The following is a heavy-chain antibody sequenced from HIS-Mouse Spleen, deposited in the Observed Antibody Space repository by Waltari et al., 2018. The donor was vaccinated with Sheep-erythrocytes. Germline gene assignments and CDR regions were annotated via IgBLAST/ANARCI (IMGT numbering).Heavy chain of an antibody. J-gene: IGHJ5*02. Sequence: QVQLVESGGSVVQPGRSLRLSCAASGFTFSSYGMHWVRKAPGKGLEWVAVISYDGSNKYYADSVKGRFTVSRDNSKNTLYLQMNSLRVEDTAVYYCAKDGGGNWFDPWGQGTLVTVSS. D-gene: IGHD3-10*01. V-gene: IGHV3-30*18. CDR3: AKDGGGNWFDP. CDR2: ISYDGSNK. CDR1: GFTFSSYG.